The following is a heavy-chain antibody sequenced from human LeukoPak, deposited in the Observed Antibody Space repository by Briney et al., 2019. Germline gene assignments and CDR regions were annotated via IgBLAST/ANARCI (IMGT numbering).Heavy chain of an antibody. D-gene: IGHD4-23*01. CDR1: CGSLSGHY. CDR2: INHSGNT. V-gene: IGHV4-34*01. Sequence: PSETLSLTCAVYCGSLSGHYWSWIRQPPGKGLEGIGEINHSGNTNYNPSLKSRVTISVDTSKDQFLLELSALTAADTAVSSCARVGGNAGSWRVSLDQWGQGNLVTVSS. CDR3: ARVGGNAGSWRVSLDQ. J-gene: IGHJ4*02.